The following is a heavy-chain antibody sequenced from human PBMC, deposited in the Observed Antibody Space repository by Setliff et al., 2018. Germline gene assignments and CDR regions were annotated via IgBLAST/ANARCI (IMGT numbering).Heavy chain of an antibody. Sequence: ASVKVSCKASGYTFTNYGITWVRQAPVQGLEWMGWINNYNTNTKYAQKFQDRVTLTTDTSTSTAYMELRSLRPDETAVYYCARINFYVSSGYYYASDNWGQGTQVTVSS. CDR3: ARINFYVSSGYYYASDN. CDR1: GYTFTNYG. V-gene: IGHV1-18*01. D-gene: IGHD3-22*01. J-gene: IGHJ4*02. CDR2: INNYNTNT.